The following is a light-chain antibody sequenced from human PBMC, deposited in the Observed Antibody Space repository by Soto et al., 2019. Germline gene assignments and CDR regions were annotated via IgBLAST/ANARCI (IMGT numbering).Light chain of an antibody. CDR2: KAS. J-gene: IGKJ4*01. Sequence: DIQMTQSPSTLSASVGDRVTMTCRASQSISSWLAWYQQKPGKAPNLLIYKASTLESGVPSRFSGSGSGTEFTLTISSLQPDDFATYYCQQYNTYSLTFGGGTKVEIK. CDR3: QQYNTYSLT. V-gene: IGKV1-5*03. CDR1: QSISSW.